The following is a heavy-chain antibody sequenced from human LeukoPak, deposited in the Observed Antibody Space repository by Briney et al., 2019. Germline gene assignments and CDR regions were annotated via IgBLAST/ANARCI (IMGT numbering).Heavy chain of an antibody. J-gene: IGHJ5*02. CDR3: APRGDIEHSYGYGKWFDP. CDR2: INHSGST. CDR1: GRTFSGYY. Sequence: SETLSLTSAVYGRTFSGYYWTWLRQPPGKGLEWIGEINHSGSTNYSAFLKNRATISIDTSKNQLSLRLSSVTAADPAVYYCAPRGDIEHSYGYGKWFDPWGQGTRVTVSS. V-gene: IGHV4-34*08. D-gene: IGHD5-18*01.